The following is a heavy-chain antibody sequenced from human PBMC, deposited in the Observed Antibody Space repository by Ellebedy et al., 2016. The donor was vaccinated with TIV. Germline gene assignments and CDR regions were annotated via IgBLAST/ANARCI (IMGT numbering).Heavy chain of an antibody. CDR2: IKQDGSEK. CDR3: ARGRYYCSSTSCYAPSWFDP. Sequence: GGSLRLSXAASGSTFSDYYMTWIRQAPGKGPEWVPNIKQDGSEKHYALSVKGRFTISRDNAKNSLYLQMNSLGAEDTAVYFCARGRYYCSSTSCYAPSWFDPWGQGTLVTVSS. D-gene: IGHD2-2*01. V-gene: IGHV3-7*01. CDR1: GSTFSDYY. J-gene: IGHJ5*02.